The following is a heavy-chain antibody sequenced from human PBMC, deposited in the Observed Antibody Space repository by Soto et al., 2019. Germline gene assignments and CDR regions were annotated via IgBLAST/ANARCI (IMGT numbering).Heavy chain of an antibody. Sequence: QVQLQQWGAGLLKPSETLSLTCAVYGGSFSGYYWTWIRQPPGTGLEWIGEINHSGSTNYNPSLKSRVTISVDTSKNQFSLKLTSVTAAATAGYYCAKDKLPGLFDYWGQGTLVTVSS. CDR3: AKDKLPGLFDY. CDR1: GGSFSGYY. CDR2: INHSGST. V-gene: IGHV4-34*01. J-gene: IGHJ4*02.